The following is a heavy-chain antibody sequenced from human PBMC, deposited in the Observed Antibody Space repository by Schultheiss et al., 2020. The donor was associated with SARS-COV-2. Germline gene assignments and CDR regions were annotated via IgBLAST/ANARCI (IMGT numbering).Heavy chain of an antibody. CDR1: GYTFTSYG. CDR3: ARGRRGSGSYVSYYYYGMDV. Sequence: ASVKVSCKASGYTFTSYGISWVRQAPGQGLEWMGWMNPNSGNTGYAQKLQGRVTMTTDTSTSTAYMELRSLRSDDTAVYYCARGRRGSGSYVSYYYYGMDVWGQGTTVTVS. D-gene: IGHD3-10*01. CDR2: MNPNSGNT. V-gene: IGHV1-18*01. J-gene: IGHJ6*02.